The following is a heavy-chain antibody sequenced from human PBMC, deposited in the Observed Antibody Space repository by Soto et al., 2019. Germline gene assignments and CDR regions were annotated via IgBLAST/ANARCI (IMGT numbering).Heavy chain of an antibody. J-gene: IGHJ5*02. CDR3: ARDYDRGGVWFDP. D-gene: IGHD3-22*01. Sequence: QVQLVESGGGVVQPGRSLRLSCAASGFTFSSYGMHWVRQAPGKGLEWVAVIWYDGSNKYYADSVKGRFTISRDNSKNTLYLQMNSLRAEDTAVYYCARDYDRGGVWFDPWGQGTLVTVSS. V-gene: IGHV3-33*01. CDR1: GFTFSSYG. CDR2: IWYDGSNK.